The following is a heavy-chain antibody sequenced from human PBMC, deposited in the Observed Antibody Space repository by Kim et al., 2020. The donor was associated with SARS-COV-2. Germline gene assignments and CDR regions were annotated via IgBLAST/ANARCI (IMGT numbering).Heavy chain of an antibody. CDR2: ISSGSTYT. V-gene: IGHV3-11*06. J-gene: IGHJ3*02. Sequence: GGSLRLFCAASGFTFSDYYMTWIRQAPGKGLEWISFISSGSTYTNYADSVKGRFTISRDNAKNTVFLQMNSLRDGDTAVYFCVRGRNYYESSGFCPDMWGQGTKVTASS. CDR3: VRGRNYYESSGFCPDM. CDR1: GFTFSDYY. D-gene: IGHD3-22*01.